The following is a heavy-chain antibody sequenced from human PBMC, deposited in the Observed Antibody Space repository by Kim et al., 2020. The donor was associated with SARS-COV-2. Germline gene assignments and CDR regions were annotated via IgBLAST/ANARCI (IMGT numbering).Heavy chain of an antibody. D-gene: IGHD5-18*01. J-gene: IGHJ4*02. Sequence: QPPGKALEWLVRIDWDDDKYYSTSLKTRLTISKDTSKNQVVLTMTNMDPVDTATYYCARETAMGTYFDYWGQGTLVTVSS. CDR2: IDWDDDK. CDR3: ARETAMGTYFDY. V-gene: IGHV2-70*11.